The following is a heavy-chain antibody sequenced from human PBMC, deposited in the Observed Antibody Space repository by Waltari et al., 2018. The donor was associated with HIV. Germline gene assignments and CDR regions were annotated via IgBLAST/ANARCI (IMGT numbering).Heavy chain of an antibody. D-gene: IGHD6-19*01. Sequence: QVQLQQSGPGLVKPSQTLSLTCVISGDSVPSNSAAWNWIRQSPSRGLEWLGRTYYRSKWYNDYAISVKSRISINPDTSNNQFSLQLNSVTPEDTAVYYCVRDRLYSSGWPNDQYFYYGMDVWGQGTTVTVSS. J-gene: IGHJ6*02. CDR2: TYYRSKWYN. CDR1: GDSVPSNSAA. V-gene: IGHV6-1*01. CDR3: VRDRLYSSGWPNDQYFYYGMDV.